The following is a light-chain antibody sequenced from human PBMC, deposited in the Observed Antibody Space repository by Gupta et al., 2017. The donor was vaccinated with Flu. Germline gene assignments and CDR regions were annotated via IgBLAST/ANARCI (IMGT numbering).Light chain of an antibody. CDR2: DNR. CDR3: QGGDGISGHWL. V-gene: IGLV3-21*02. Sequence: SYVLTQQPSASVATGEKARITCGGNNIGSKSVHWYRPKPGQAPVLVVYDNRGRPAGIPGLFSGTNSGNPATLTSSRVYAGDDADYYCQGGDGISGHWLFGGGTKVTVL. J-gene: IGLJ3*02. CDR1: NIGSKS.